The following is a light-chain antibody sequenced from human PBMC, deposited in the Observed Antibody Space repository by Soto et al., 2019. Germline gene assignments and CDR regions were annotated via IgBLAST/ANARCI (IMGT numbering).Light chain of an antibody. CDR2: EVY. V-gene: IGLV2-8*01. CDR3: SSHEGSINVA. J-gene: IGLJ2*01. Sequence: QSALTQPPSASGSPGQSVTISCTGSSSDVGGYDYVSWYQQHPGKAPKLIIYEVYKRPSGVPDRFSGSKSDNTASLTVSGLRPEDEADYYCSSHEGSINVAFGGGTKLTVL. CDR1: SSDVGGYDY.